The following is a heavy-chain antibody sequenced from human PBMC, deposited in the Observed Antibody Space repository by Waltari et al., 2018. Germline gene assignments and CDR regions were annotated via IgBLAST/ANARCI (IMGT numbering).Heavy chain of an antibody. CDR1: GGTFSSYA. CDR2: IIPICGTA. Sequence: QVQLVQSGAEVKKPGSSVKVSCNASGGTFSSYAISWVRQPPGQGLEWMGRIIPICGTANYAQKFQGRVTITADKSTSTAYMELSSLRSEDTAVYYCARDLLVDTAMVPPGYWGQGTLVTVSS. D-gene: IGHD5-18*01. CDR3: ARDLLVDTAMVPPGY. J-gene: IGHJ4*02. V-gene: IGHV1-69*13.